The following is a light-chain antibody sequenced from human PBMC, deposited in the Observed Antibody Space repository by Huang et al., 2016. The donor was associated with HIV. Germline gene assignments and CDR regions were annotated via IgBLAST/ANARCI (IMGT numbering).Light chain of an antibody. CDR2: TAS. Sequence: AIQMTQSPPSLSTSVGDRVTITCRARQGIRNDLAWYQYKPGKAPKIMIYTASVLENGVPSRFSGSGSGTDFTLTINGLQPEDFAIYYCLQSNNYPWTFGQGTKVEIK. CDR1: QGIRND. J-gene: IGKJ1*01. CDR3: LQSNNYPWT. V-gene: IGKV1-6*01.